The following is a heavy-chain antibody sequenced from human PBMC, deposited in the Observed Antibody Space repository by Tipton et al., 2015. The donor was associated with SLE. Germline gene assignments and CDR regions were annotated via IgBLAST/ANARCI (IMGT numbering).Heavy chain of an antibody. V-gene: IGHV3-23*03. Sequence: SLRLSCAASGFTFSNYAMTWVRQAPGKGLEWVAVIYSAGSTYYADFVKGRFTISRDNSKSMLFLQMNSLRVEDTAVYFCATDLWEVSSWGQGTLVTVSS. CDR2: IYSAGST. J-gene: IGHJ5*02. CDR1: GFTFSNYA. CDR3: ATDLWEVSS. D-gene: IGHD1-26*01.